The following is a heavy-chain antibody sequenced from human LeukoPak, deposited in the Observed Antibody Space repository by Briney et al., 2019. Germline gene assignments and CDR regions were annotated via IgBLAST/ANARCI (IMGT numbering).Heavy chain of an antibody. Sequence: GESLKISCTGSGYSFTNYWIGWVRQMPGQGLEWMGIIYPGDSDTRYSPSFQGHITISVDKSVRTAYVQWGSLKASDTAMYYCARSGPNFYGAFDIWGQGTMVTVSS. CDR3: ARSGPNFYGAFDI. CDR2: IYPGDSDT. V-gene: IGHV5-51*01. D-gene: IGHD3-10*01. CDR1: GYSFTNYW. J-gene: IGHJ3*02.